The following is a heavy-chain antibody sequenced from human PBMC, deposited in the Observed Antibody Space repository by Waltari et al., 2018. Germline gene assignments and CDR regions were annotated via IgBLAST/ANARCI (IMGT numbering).Heavy chain of an antibody. Sequence: QVQLVQSGAEVKKPGASVQVSCKASGYTFPTYNMHWVRQAPGQGLEWMGIINPRGDFITYARQFRGRVTMTIDTSTSTVYMELSSLRSEDTAVYSCARDNTNWSFDYWGQGTLVTVSS. J-gene: IGHJ4*02. CDR3: ARDNTNWSFDY. V-gene: IGHV1-46*01. D-gene: IGHD1-1*01. CDR2: INPRGDFI. CDR1: GYTFPTYN.